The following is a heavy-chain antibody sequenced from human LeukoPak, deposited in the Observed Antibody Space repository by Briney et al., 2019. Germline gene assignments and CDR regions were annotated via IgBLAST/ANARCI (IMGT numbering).Heavy chain of an antibody. CDR1: GFTFSSYG. J-gene: IGHJ4*02. D-gene: IGHD2-2*02. CDR3: ARPSCSSTSCYIFDY. Sequence: GRSLRLSCAASGFTFSSYGMHWVRQAPGKGLEWVAVISYDGSNKYYADSVKGRFTISRDNSKNTLYLQMNSLRPEDTAVYYCARPSCSSTSCYIFDYWGQGTLVTVSS. V-gene: IGHV3-30*03. CDR2: ISYDGSNK.